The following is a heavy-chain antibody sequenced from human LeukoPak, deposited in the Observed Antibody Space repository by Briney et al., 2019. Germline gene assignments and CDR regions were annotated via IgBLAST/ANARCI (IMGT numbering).Heavy chain of an antibody. Sequence: GESLKISCKGPGYSFTSYWIGWVRQMPGKGLEWMGIIYPGDSATRYSPSFQGQVTISADKSISTAYLQWSSLKASDTAMYYCARPSNWNFAGDWGQGTLVTVSS. CDR2: IYPGDSAT. J-gene: IGHJ4*02. V-gene: IGHV5-51*01. CDR1: GYSFTSYW. D-gene: IGHD1-7*01. CDR3: ARPSNWNFAGD.